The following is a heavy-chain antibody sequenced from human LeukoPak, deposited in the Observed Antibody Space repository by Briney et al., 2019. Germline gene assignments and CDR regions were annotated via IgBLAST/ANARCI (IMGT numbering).Heavy chain of an antibody. Sequence: LAGGSLRLSCAASGFTFSSYWMSWVRQAPGKGLEWVANIKQDGSEKYYVDSVKGRFTISRDNAKNSLYLQMNSLRAEDTAVYYCAAPYYDFWSGYHYGGLFDYWGQGTLVTVSS. V-gene: IGHV3-7*01. CDR1: GFTFSSYW. J-gene: IGHJ4*02. D-gene: IGHD3-3*01. CDR3: AAPYYDFWSGYHYGGLFDY. CDR2: IKQDGSEK.